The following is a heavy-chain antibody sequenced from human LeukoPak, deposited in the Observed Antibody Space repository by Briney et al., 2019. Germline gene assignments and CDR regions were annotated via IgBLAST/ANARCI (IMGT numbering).Heavy chain of an antibody. CDR2: IYYSGST. V-gene: IGHV4-39*07. Sequence: SETLSLTCTVSGGSISSSSYYWGWIRQPPGKGLEWIGSIYYSGSTYYNPSLKSRVTISVDTSKNQFSLKLSSVTAADAAVYYCARGSGITMIVVVIGDAFDIWGQGTMVTVSS. CDR1: GGSISSSSYY. D-gene: IGHD3-22*01. J-gene: IGHJ3*02. CDR3: ARGSGITMIVVVIGDAFDI.